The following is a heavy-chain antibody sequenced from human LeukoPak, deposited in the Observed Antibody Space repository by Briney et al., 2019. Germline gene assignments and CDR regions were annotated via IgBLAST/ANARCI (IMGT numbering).Heavy chain of an antibody. D-gene: IGHD6-13*01. CDR2: ISWNSGRT. J-gene: IGHJ3*02. CDR3: VKDRSYSSTFGFDM. Sequence: GRSLRLSCVASGFTFDDYTMHWVRQGPGMGLEWVSGISWNSGRTDYADSVKGRFTISRDNAKNSLYLQMNTLRPGDMALYYCVKDRSYSSTFGFDMWGQGTMVTVSS. CDR1: GFTFDDYT. V-gene: IGHV3-9*03.